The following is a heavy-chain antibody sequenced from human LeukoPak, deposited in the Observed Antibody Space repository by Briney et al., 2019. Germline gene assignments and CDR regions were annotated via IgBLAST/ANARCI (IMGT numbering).Heavy chain of an antibody. Sequence: ASVKVSCKASGYTFTSYDINWVRQATGQGLEWMGWMNPNSGNTGYAQKFQGRVTITRNTSISTAYMELSSLRSEDTAVYYCARDLVGATAAFDIWGQGTMVTVSS. J-gene: IGHJ3*02. CDR2: MNPNSGNT. CDR1: GYTFTSYD. D-gene: IGHD1-26*01. V-gene: IGHV1-8*03. CDR3: ARDLVGATAAFDI.